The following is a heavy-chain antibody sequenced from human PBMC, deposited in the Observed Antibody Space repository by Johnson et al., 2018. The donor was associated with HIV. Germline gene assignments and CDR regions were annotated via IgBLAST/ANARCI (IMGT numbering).Heavy chain of an antibody. CDR1: GFTFNSYT. Sequence: VQLVESGGGVVQPGRSLRLSCAASGFTFNSYTMHWVRQAPGKGLEWVAAVSYDGSNKYYADSVTGRFTISRDNSKNTLYLQMGSLRAEDMSVYYCARVGPRSRDAFDIWGQGTMVTVSS. D-gene: IGHD1-26*01. J-gene: IGHJ3*02. V-gene: IGHV3-30*14. CDR2: VSYDGSNK. CDR3: ARVGPRSRDAFDI.